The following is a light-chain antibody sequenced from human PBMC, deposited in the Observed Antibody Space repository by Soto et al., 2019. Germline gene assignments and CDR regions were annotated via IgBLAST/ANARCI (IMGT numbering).Light chain of an antibody. J-gene: IGLJ2*01. Sequence: QSVLTQPPSASGTPGQRVTISCSGSISNIGGNTVNWYQQLPGTAPKLLMYTNNQRPSGVPDRFSGSKSGTSASLAISGLLSGDEADYYCAALDDSLNGVVFGGGTKLTVL. CDR3: AALDDSLNGVV. V-gene: IGLV1-44*01. CDR1: ISNIGGNT. CDR2: TNN.